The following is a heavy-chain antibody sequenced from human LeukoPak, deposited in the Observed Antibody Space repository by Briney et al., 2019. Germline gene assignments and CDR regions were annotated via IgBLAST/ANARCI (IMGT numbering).Heavy chain of an antibody. V-gene: IGHV4-34*01. D-gene: IGHD2-2*01. CDR1: GGSFSGYS. CDR3: ARAPPYCSSTSCRPSIAVTGTIDY. Sequence: PSETLSLTCAVYGGSFSGYSWTWIRQPPGKGLEWIGEINHSGSTNHNPSLKSRLTISVDTSKNQFALKLSSVTAADTAVYYRARAPPYCSSTSCRPSIAVTGTIDYWGQGILVTVSS. J-gene: IGHJ4*02. CDR2: INHSGST.